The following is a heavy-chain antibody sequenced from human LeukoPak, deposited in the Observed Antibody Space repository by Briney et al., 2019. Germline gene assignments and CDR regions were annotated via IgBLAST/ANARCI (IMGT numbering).Heavy chain of an antibody. Sequence: GGSLRLSCAASGFTFSNYAMNWVRQAPGKGLGWVSTISGGGGTTYYADSVKGRFTISRDSSKNTLYLQMNSLRAEDTAAYCCAKGRRDGHNFDFDYWGQGTLVTVSS. CDR2: ISGGGGTT. V-gene: IGHV3-23*01. J-gene: IGHJ4*02. CDR3: AKGRRDGHNFDFDY. CDR1: GFTFSNYA. D-gene: IGHD5-24*01.